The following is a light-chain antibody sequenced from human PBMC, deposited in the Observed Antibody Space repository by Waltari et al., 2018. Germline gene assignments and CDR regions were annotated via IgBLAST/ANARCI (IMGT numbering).Light chain of an antibody. CDR3: SSFTTSSTLL. Sequence: QSALTQPASVSASPGESITISCTATSSDVGDFNSVSWYQQHPGKAPKFMIYDVSNRPSVGSHRCSGSKSGNTASLTISGLQAEDEAVYYCSSFTTSSTLLFGGGTKLTVL. CDR1: SSDVGDFNS. V-gene: IGLV2-14*03. CDR2: DVS. J-gene: IGLJ2*01.